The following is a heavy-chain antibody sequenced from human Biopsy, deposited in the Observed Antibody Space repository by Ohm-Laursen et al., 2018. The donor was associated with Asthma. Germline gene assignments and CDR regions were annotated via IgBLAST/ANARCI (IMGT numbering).Heavy chain of an antibody. CDR1: GFMFSDYV. CDR2: ISYDGTNT. D-gene: IGHD5-12*01. J-gene: IGHJ4*02. V-gene: IGHV3-30-3*01. Sequence: SFRLSCAASGFMFSDYVFHWVRQAPGKGLEWVAIISYDGTNTYYADSVKGRFTISRDNSKNTLYLQMNGLKAEDTAVYYCARDSPSGSDFDYYYFDYWGQGSLVTVSS. CDR3: ARDSPSGSDFDYYYFDY.